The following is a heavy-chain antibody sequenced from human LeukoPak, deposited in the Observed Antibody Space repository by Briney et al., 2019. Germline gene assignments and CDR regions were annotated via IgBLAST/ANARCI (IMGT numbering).Heavy chain of an antibody. Sequence: GGSLRLSCAASGFIFSDYEINWVRQAPGKGLEWVSCISTSGSTAYYADSVKGRFTISRDNAKNSLFLQMNSLTAEDTAVYCCARGALHVFDYWGQGTPVTVSS. D-gene: IGHD3-10*02. CDR1: GFIFSDYE. J-gene: IGHJ4*02. V-gene: IGHV3-48*03. CDR2: ISTSGSTA. CDR3: ARGALHVFDY.